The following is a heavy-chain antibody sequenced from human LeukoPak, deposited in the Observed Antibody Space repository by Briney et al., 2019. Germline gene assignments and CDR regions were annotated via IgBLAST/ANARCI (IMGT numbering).Heavy chain of an antibody. CDR2: ISTRSNYR. Sequence: SGGSLRLSCAASEFTFSDHYMSWIRQAPGKGLEWVSQISTRSNYRKYADSVKGRFTISRDNAKNSLYLQMNSLRAEDTAVYYCARGAYGDAPSKDAFDIWGQGTMVTVSS. D-gene: IGHD4-17*01. V-gene: IGHV3-11*06. J-gene: IGHJ3*02. CDR3: ARGAYGDAPSKDAFDI. CDR1: EFTFSDHY.